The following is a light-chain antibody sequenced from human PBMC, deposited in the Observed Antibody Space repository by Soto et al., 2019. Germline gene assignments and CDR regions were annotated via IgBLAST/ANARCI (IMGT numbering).Light chain of an antibody. CDR3: QQYGSSPYT. CDR1: QSVSSN. J-gene: IGKJ2*01. V-gene: IGKV3-20*01. CDR2: GAS. Sequence: EIVMTHSPATLSVSPGERATLSFRASQSVSSNLAWYQQKPGQAPRLLMYGASSRATGIPDRFSGTGSGTDFTLTISRLEPEDFAVYYCQQYGSSPYTFGLGTKVDI.